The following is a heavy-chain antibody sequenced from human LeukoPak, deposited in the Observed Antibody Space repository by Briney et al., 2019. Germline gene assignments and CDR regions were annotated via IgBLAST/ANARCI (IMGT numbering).Heavy chain of an antibody. CDR2: IYTSGST. J-gene: IGHJ5*02. Sequence: SETLSLTCTVSGGSISSYYWSWIRQPAGEGLEWIGRIYTSGSTNYNPSLKSRVTMSVDTSKNQFSLKLSSVTAADTAVYYCARDQSSSSWYSLNWFDPWGQGTLVTVSS. CDR1: GGSISSYY. V-gene: IGHV4-4*07. CDR3: ARDQSSSSWYSLNWFDP. D-gene: IGHD6-13*01.